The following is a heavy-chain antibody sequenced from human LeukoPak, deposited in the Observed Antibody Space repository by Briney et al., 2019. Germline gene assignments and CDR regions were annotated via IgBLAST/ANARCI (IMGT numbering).Heavy chain of an antibody. CDR1: GFTFSDYY. J-gene: IGHJ4*02. CDR3: AWYYYDSSGYYSPFDY. V-gene: IGHV3-23*01. Sequence: GGSLRLSCAASGFTFSDYYMSWIRQAPGKGLAWVSGINNSGGSTYYADSVKGRFTISRDNSKNTLYLQMNSLRAEDTAVYYCAWYYYDSSGYYSPFDYWGQGTLVTVSS. D-gene: IGHD3-22*01. CDR2: INNSGGST.